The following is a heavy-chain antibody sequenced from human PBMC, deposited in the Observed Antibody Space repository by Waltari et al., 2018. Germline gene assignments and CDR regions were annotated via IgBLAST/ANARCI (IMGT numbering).Heavy chain of an antibody. Sequence: RQASGEGLEWVAVISYDGSNIYYADSVKGRFTISRDNSKNPVYLQMNSLRAEDRAVYYCVKALDRYGSPQNDAFDIWGQGTRVTVSS. D-gene: IGHD5-18*01. CDR2: ISYDGSNI. J-gene: IGHJ3*02. V-gene: IGHV3-30*18. CDR3: VKALDRYGSPQNDAFDI.